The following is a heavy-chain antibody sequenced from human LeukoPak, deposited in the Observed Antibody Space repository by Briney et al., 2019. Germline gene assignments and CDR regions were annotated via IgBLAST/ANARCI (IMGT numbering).Heavy chain of an antibody. CDR3: ARWATGLYYFDY. V-gene: IGHV1-2*02. CDR1: GYTFTDYY. J-gene: IGHJ4*02. Sequence: ASVKVSYKASGYTFTDYYMHWVRQAPGQGLEWMGWINPNSGGTNYAQKFQGRVTLTRDTSISTAYMELSRLRSDDTAVYYCARWATGLYYFDYWGQGTLVTVSS. D-gene: IGHD1-1*01. CDR2: INPNSGGT.